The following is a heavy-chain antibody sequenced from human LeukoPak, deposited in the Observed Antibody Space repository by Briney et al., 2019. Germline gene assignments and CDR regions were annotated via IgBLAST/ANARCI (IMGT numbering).Heavy chain of an antibody. CDR2: ISGSGGST. V-gene: IGHV3-23*01. J-gene: IGHJ4*02. CDR3: AKSIRLDFWSGYLN. D-gene: IGHD3-3*01. Sequence: GGSLRLSCAASGFTFSSYAMSWVRQAPGKGLEWVSAISGSGGSTYYADSVKGRFTISRDNSKNTLYLQMNSLRAEDTAVYYCAKSIRLDFWSGYLNWGQGTLVTVSP. CDR1: GFTFSSYA.